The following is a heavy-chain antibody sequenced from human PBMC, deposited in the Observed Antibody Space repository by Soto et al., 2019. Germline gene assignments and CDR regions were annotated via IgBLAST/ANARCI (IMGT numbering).Heavy chain of an antibody. J-gene: IGHJ4*02. D-gene: IGHD1-1*01. CDR1: GFTFSSYA. CDR3: AKGRERYFDY. Sequence: PGGSLRLSCVASGFTFSSYAMNWVRQAPGKGLEWVSGISGSGGSTYYADSVKGRFTSSRDNSKNTLYLQMNSLRAEDTAVYYCAKGRERYFDYWGLGTLVTVSS. V-gene: IGHV3-23*01. CDR2: ISGSGGST.